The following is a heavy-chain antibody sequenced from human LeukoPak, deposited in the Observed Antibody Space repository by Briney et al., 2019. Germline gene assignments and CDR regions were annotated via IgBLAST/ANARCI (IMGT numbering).Heavy chain of an antibody. J-gene: IGHJ6*03. CDR1: GYTFTSYD. Sequence: GASVKVSCKASGYTFTSYDINWVRHATGQGLEWMGWMNPNSGNIGYAQKFQARVTITRNTSISTAYMELSSLRSEDTAVYYCARGEKLTVVVPAARSARYYYYYMDVWGKGTTVTVSS. D-gene: IGHD2-2*01. CDR3: ARGEKLTVVVPAARSARYYYYYMDV. V-gene: IGHV1-8*03. CDR2: MNPNSGNI.